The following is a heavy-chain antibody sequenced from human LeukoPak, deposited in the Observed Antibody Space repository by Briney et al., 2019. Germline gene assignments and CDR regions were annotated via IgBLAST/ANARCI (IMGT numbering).Heavy chain of an antibody. CDR3: ARGYYDSSGQYYRGIFDY. CDR2: IYFSGST. Sequence: SETLSLTCTVSGGSINNYYWSWIRQPPGKGLEWIGYIYFSGSTNYNPSPKSRVTISVATSKNQFSLKVSSVTAADTAVYYCARGYYDSSGQYYRGIFDYWGQGTLVTVSS. V-gene: IGHV4-59*01. CDR1: GGSINNYY. D-gene: IGHD3-22*01. J-gene: IGHJ4*02.